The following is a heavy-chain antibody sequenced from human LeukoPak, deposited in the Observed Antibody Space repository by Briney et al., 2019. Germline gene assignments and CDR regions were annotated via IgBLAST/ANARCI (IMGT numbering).Heavy chain of an antibody. V-gene: IGHV3-20*04. CDR2: INWNGGST. CDR3: AREGPDIVVVPAAPLAY. D-gene: IGHD2-2*01. CDR1: GFTFDDYG. Sequence: PGGSLRLSCAASGFTFDDYGMSWVRQAPGKGLGWVSGINWNGGSTGYADSVKGRFTISRDNAKNSLYLQMKSLRAEDTALYYCAREGPDIVVVPAAPLAYWGQGTLVTVSS. J-gene: IGHJ4*02.